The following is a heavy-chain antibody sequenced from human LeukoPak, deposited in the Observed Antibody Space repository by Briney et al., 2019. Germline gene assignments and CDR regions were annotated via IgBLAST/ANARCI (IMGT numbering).Heavy chain of an antibody. J-gene: IGHJ3*02. CDR1: GGSFSGYY. D-gene: IGHD4-23*01. CDR3: ARSLQLRSDAFDI. Sequence: PSETLSLTCAIYGGSFSGYYWSWIRQSPEKGLEWIGEIQPSGSIYYNPSLESRINISPDTSKNQFSLKLSSVTAADTAVYYCARSLQLRSDAFDIWGQGTMVTVSS. CDR2: IQPSGSI. V-gene: IGHV4-34*01.